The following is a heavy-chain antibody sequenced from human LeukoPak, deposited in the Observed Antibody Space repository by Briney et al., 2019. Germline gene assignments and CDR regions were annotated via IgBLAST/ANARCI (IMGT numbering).Heavy chain of an antibody. V-gene: IGHV4-59*01. Sequence: SETLSLTCTVSGGSISSYYWSWIRQPPGKGLEWIGYIYYSGSTNYNPSLKSRVTISVDTSKNQFSLKLSSVTAADTAVYYCAGVRVPAAILELLGAFDIWGQGTMVTVSS. J-gene: IGHJ3*02. CDR1: GGSISSYY. D-gene: IGHD2-2*01. CDR2: IYYSGST. CDR3: AGVRVPAAILELLGAFDI.